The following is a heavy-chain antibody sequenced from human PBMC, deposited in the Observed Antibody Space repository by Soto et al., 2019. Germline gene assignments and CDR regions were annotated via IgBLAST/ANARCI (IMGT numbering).Heavy chain of an antibody. J-gene: IGHJ5*02. Sequence: ASVKVSCKVSGYTLTELSMHWGGQAPGKGLEWIGGVDPEDGETIYAQKFQGRVTMTEDTSTDTAYMELSSLRSEDTAVYYCATVSGSGDIWFEPWGQGTMVTVSS. CDR2: VDPEDGET. D-gene: IGHD6-25*01. CDR1: GYTLTELS. CDR3: ATVSGSGDIWFEP. V-gene: IGHV1-24*01.